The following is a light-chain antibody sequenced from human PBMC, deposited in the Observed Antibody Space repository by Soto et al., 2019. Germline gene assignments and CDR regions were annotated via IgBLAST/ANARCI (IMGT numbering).Light chain of an antibody. CDR2: DAS. CDR3: QQYNSYAWT. J-gene: IGKJ1*01. CDR1: QSISSW. Sequence: IQMTQSPSTLSASVGDRVTITCRASQSISSWLAWYQQKPGKAPKLLIYDASSLESGVPSRFSGRGSGTEFTLTISSPQPDDFATYYCQQYNSYAWTFGQGTKVDIK. V-gene: IGKV1-5*01.